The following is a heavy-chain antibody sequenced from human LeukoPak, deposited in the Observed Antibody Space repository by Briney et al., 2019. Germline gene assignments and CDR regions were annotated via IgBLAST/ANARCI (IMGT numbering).Heavy chain of an antibody. V-gene: IGHV4-30-2*01. CDR3: ARDTTQWPGAFDI. CDR2: IYHSGST. CDR1: GGSISSGGYY. J-gene: IGHJ3*02. D-gene: IGHD6-19*01. Sequence: SETLSLTCTVSGGSISSGGYYWSWIRQPPGKGLEWIGYIYHSGSTYYNPSLKSRVTISVMSVDTSNNQFSLKLSSVTAADTAVYYCARDTTQWPGAFDIWGQGTMVTVSS.